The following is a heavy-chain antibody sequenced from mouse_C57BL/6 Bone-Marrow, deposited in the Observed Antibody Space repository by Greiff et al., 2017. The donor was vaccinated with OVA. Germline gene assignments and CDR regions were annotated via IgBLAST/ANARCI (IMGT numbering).Heavy chain of an antibody. CDR1: GYTFTDYN. CDR2: INPNNGGT. CDR3: ARLGFSFITTLDY. D-gene: IGHD1-1*01. Sequence: DVQLQQSGPELVKPGASVKIPCKASGYTFTDYNMDWVKQSHGKSLEWIGDINPNNGGTIYNQKFKGKATLTVDKSSSTAYMELRSLTSEDTAVYYCARLGFSFITTLDYWGQGTTLTVSA. V-gene: IGHV1-18*01. J-gene: IGHJ2*01.